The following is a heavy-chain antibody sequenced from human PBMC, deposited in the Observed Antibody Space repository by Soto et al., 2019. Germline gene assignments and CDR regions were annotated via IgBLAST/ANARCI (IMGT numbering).Heavy chain of an antibody. V-gene: IGHV4-59*01. CDR3: ARGSSAIMVD. CDR1: GGSISSYY. D-gene: IGHD2-21*02. J-gene: IGHJ4*02. Sequence: QVQLQESGPGLLKPSETLSLTCTVSGGSISSYYWSWIRQPPGKGLEWIGYIYYSGSTNYNPSLKSRVTISVDTSMNPFSLKLSSVTAPDTALYCCARGSSAIMVDWGQGTLLTVSS. CDR2: IYYSGST.